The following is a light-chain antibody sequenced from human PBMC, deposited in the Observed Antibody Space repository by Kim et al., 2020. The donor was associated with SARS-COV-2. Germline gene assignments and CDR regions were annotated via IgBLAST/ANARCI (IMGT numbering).Light chain of an antibody. CDR1: QSVSSSY. CDR2: GAS. J-gene: IGKJ1*01. V-gene: IGKV3-20*01. Sequence: LSPWERSTLSCRASQSVSSSYLAWYQQKPGQAPRLLISGASSRATGIPDRFSGSGSGTDFTLTISRVEPEDFAVYYCQQYSSSRWTFGQGTRWISN. CDR3: QQYSSSRWT.